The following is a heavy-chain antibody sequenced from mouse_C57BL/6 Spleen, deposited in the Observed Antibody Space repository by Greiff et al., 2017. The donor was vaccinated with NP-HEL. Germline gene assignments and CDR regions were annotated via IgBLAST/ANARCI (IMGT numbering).Heavy chain of an antibody. CDR3: ARHITTVVPMDY. V-gene: IGHV1-4*01. J-gene: IGHJ4*01. D-gene: IGHD1-1*01. CDR2: TFTSCGYP. Sequence: GYTFTSCGYPKYNQKPKDKPTLIADNSSSTAYMQLSRLTSEESAVDYCARHITTVVPMDYWGQGTSVTVSS.